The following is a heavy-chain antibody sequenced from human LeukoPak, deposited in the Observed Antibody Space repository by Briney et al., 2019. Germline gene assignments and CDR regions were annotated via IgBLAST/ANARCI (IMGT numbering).Heavy chain of an antibody. CDR3: ARARIVGARFDY. D-gene: IGHD1-26*01. CDR2: INHSGST. V-gene: IGHV4-34*01. CDR1: GGSFSGYY. Sequence: SETLSLTCAVYGGSFSGYYWSWIRQPPGKGLEWIGEINHSGSTNYNPSLKSRVTISVDTSKNQFSLKLSSVTAADAAVYYCARARIVGARFDYWGQGTLVTVSS. J-gene: IGHJ4*02.